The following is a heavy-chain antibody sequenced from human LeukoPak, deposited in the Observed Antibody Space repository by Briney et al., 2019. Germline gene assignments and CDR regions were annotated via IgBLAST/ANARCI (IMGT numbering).Heavy chain of an antibody. CDR3: ARAFPLGNWFDP. CDR1: GGSISSGDNY. J-gene: IGHJ5*02. V-gene: IGHV4-30-4*08. CDR2: IYYSGST. Sequence: SQTLSLTCTVSGGSISSGDNYWSWIRQPPGKGLEWIGYIYYSGSTYYNPSLKSRVTISVDTSKNQFSLKLNSVTAAGTAVYYCARAFPLGNWFDPWGQGTLVTVSS. D-gene: IGHD3-16*01.